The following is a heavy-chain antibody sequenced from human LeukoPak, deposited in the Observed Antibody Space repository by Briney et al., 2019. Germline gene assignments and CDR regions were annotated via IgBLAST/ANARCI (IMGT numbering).Heavy chain of an antibody. Sequence: SETLSLTCTVSGGSMSSYYWSWIRQPPGKELEWIGYIYYTGSTNYNPSLKSRVTISVDTSKNQFSLKLRSVTAADTAVYYCASRSGGTIDYWGQGTLVTVSS. J-gene: IGHJ4*02. CDR1: GGSMSSYY. CDR3: ASRSGGTIDY. CDR2: IYYTGST. V-gene: IGHV4-59*01. D-gene: IGHD1-14*01.